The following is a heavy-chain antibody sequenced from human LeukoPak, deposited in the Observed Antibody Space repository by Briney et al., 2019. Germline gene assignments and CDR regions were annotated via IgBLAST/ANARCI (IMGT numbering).Heavy chain of an antibody. CDR1: GFTVSSNY. J-gene: IGHJ4*02. CDR3: ARERALYGSYYDY. Sequence: GGSLRLSCAASGFTVSSNYMSWVRQAPGKGLEWVSVIYSGGSTYYADSVKGRFTISRDNSKNTLYLQMNSLRAEDTAVYYCARERALYGSYYDYWGQGTLVTVSS. D-gene: IGHD1-26*01. V-gene: IGHV3-53*01. CDR2: IYSGGST.